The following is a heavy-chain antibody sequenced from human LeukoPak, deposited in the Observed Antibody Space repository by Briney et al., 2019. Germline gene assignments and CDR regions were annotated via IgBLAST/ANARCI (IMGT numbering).Heavy chain of an antibody. CDR1: GFTVSSNY. Sequence: QPGGSLRLSCEASGFTVSSNYLSWVRQAPGKGLEWVSTIYSGGSTYYADSVTGRFTISRDNSKNTLYLQMNSLRAEDTAVYYCARDGAVLTGYYDYWGQGTLVTVSS. D-gene: IGHD3-9*01. CDR2: IYSGGST. CDR3: ARDGAVLTGYYDY. J-gene: IGHJ4*02. V-gene: IGHV3-66*01.